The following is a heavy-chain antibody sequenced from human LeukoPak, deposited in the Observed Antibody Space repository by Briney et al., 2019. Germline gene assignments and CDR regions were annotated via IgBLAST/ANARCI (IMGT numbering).Heavy chain of an antibody. CDR2: IWHDGRNK. CDR1: GFTFSSYG. CDR3: ARDGGKENGMDV. V-gene: IGHV3-33*01. D-gene: IGHD3-16*01. Sequence: GGSLRLSCAASGFTFSSYGMHWVRQAPGKGLEWVAVIWHDGRNKEYADSVKGRFTISRDNSKNTLYLQMNSLRAEDTAVYCCARDGGKENGMDVWGQGTTVTVS. J-gene: IGHJ6*02.